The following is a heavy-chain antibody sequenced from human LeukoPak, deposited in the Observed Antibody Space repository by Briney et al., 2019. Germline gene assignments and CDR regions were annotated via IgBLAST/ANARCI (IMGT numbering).Heavy chain of an antibody. J-gene: IGHJ1*01. D-gene: IGHD6-19*01. Sequence: PGGSLRLSCAASGLTFSSYGMHWVRQAPGKGLEWVTFIRYDGSNKYYADSVKGRFTISRDNSKNTLYLQMNSLRAEDTAVYYCARGGKIAVVGTRSPQYFHHWGQGTLVTVSS. CDR2: IRYDGSNK. CDR1: GLTFSSYG. CDR3: ARGGKIAVVGTRSPQYFHH. V-gene: IGHV3-30*02.